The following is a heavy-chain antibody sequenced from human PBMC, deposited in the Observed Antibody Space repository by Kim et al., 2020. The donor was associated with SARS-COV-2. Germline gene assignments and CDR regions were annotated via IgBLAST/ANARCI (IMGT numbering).Heavy chain of an antibody. V-gene: IGHV1-46*01. CDR2: INPSGGST. D-gene: IGHD3-22*01. J-gene: IGHJ3*02. CDR3: ARDGLFGFYYDSSGYDAFDI. CDR1: GYTFTSYY. Sequence: ASVKVSCKASGYTFTSYYMHWVRQAPGQGLEWMGIINPSGGSTSYAQKFQGRVTMTRDTSTSTVYMELSSLRSEDTAVYYCARDGLFGFYYDSSGYDAFDIWGQGTMVTVSS.